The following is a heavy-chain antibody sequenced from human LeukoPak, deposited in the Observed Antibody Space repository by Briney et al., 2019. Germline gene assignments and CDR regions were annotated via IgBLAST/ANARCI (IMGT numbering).Heavy chain of an antibody. CDR2: IYSDDST. CDR3: ARGGYSGYDRDAFDI. Sequence: PGGSLRLSCAASGFTFSSNYMSWVRQAPGKGLEWVSVIYSDDSTYYADSVKGRFTISRHNSKNTLYLQMNSLRAEDTAVYYCARGGYSGYDRDAFDIWGRGTMVTVSS. V-gene: IGHV3-53*04. CDR1: GFTFSSNY. J-gene: IGHJ3*02. D-gene: IGHD5-12*01.